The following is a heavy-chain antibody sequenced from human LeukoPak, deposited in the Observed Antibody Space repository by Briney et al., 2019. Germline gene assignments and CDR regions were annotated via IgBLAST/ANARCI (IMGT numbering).Heavy chain of an antibody. Sequence: GASVKVSCKASGGTFSSYAISWVRQAPGQGLEWMGRIIPILGIANYAQKFQGRVTITADKSTSTAYMELSSLRSEDTAVYYCKSSQEGYFDYWGQGTLVTVSS. V-gene: IGHV1-69*04. CDR1: GGTFSSYA. J-gene: IGHJ4*02. CDR2: IIPILGIA. CDR3: KSSQEGYFDY. D-gene: IGHD2-15*01.